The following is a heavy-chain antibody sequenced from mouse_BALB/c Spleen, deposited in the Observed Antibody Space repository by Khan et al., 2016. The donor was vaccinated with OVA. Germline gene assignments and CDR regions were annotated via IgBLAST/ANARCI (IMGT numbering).Heavy chain of an antibody. CDR2: ISYSGST. CDR3: AGPEYPGFPY. J-gene: IGHJ3*01. V-gene: IGHV3-2*02. Sequence: EVQLQESGPGLVKPSQSLSLTCTVTGYSLTSDSAWNWIRQFPGNKLEWMGYISYSGSTSYHPYLKSRISITRDTSKNQLFLQFNSVTTEDTATXYCAGPEYPGFPYWGQGTLVTVSA. CDR1: GYSLTSDSA.